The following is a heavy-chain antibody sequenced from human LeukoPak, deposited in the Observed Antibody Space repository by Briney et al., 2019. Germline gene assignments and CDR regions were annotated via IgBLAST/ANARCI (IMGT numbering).Heavy chain of an antibody. J-gene: IGHJ5*02. CDR1: GFTFSSYN. Sequence: GGSLRLSCAASGFTFSSYNMNWVRQAPGKGLEWVSSISSSSYIYYADSVKGRFTISRDNAKNSLYLQMNSLRAEDTAVYYCARVHYYGSSGYYAWGQGTLVTVSS. CDR3: ARVHYYGSSGYYA. D-gene: IGHD3-22*01. V-gene: IGHV3-21*01. CDR2: ISSSSYI.